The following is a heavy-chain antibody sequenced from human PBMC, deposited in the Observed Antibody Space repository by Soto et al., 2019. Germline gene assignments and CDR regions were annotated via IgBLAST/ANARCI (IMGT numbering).Heavy chain of an antibody. Sequence: SETLSLTCSVSGASIYNGGYFWSWIRQSPGKGLEWIGHIHNSGSPYNNPSLKSRVTISADTSMNQFSLHLKSVTPEVTAVYYCARGYGSGNDYWGQGTLVTVSS. V-gene: IGHV4-30-4*01. CDR2: IHNSGSP. J-gene: IGHJ4*02. CDR1: GASIYNGGYF. CDR3: ARGYGSGNDY. D-gene: IGHD3-10*01.